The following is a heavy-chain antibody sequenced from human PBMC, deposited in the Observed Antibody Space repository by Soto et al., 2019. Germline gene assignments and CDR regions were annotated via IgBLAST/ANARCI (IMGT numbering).Heavy chain of an antibody. Sequence: SETLSLTCAVSGRSISSGGYSWNWIRQPPGKGLEWIGYIYHSGSTYYNPSLKSRVTISVDRSKNQFSLKLSSVTAADTAVYYCARAGITMIVADAFDIWGQGTMVTVSS. CDR3: ARAGITMIVADAFDI. CDR2: IYHSGST. CDR1: GRSISSGGYS. J-gene: IGHJ3*02. D-gene: IGHD3-22*01. V-gene: IGHV4-30-2*01.